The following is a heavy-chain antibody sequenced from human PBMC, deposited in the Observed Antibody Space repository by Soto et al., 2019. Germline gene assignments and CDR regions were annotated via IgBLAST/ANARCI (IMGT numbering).Heavy chain of an antibody. CDR1: GFTFSGSA. CDR2: IRSKANSYAT. CDR3: TSPGLVPAAKRTDY. J-gene: IGHJ4*02. Sequence: GGSLRLSCAASGFTFSGSAMHWVRQASGKGLEWVGRIRSKANSYATAYAASVKGRLTISRDDPKNTAYLQMNSLKTEDTAVYYCTSPGLVPAAKRTDYWGQGTLVTVSS. D-gene: IGHD2-2*01. V-gene: IGHV3-73*01.